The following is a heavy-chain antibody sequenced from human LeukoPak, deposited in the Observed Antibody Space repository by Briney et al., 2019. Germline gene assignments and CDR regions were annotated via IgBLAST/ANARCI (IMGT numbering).Heavy chain of an antibody. CDR3: ARHVVGGGSYRTSRINWFDP. CDR1: GASISSSYW. J-gene: IGHJ5*02. V-gene: IGHV4-4*02. Sequence: PSGTLSLTCGVSGASISSSYWWTWVRQPPGKGLEWIGEIFQSGGTNYNPSLKSRVTMSIDKSENQFSLRLSSVTAADTAVYYCARHVVGGGSYRTSRINWFDPWGQGTLVTVSS. CDR2: IFQSGGT. D-gene: IGHD1-26*01.